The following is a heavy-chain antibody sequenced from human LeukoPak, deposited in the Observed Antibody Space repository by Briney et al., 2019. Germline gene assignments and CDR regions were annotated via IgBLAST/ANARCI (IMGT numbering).Heavy chain of an antibody. CDR3: ARDTPYYDISTPGNYYYYYYMDV. D-gene: IGHD3-9*01. Sequence: YPSETLSLTCTVSGGSISISSYYWSWIRQPPGKGLEWIGYIYYSGSTNYNPSLKSRVTISVDTSKNQFSLKLSSVTAADTAVYYCARDTPYYDISTPGNYYYYYYMDVWGKGTTVTVSS. CDR1: GGSISISSYY. J-gene: IGHJ6*03. CDR2: IYYSGST. V-gene: IGHV4-61*01.